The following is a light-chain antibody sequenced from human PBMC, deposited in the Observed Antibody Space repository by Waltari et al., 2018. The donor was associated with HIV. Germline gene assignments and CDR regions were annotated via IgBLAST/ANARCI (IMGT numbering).Light chain of an antibody. CDR3: GTWDSSLGAGV. V-gene: IGLV1-51*01. CDR1: SSNFGNSF. CDR2: DNN. J-gene: IGLJ3*02. Sequence: QSVLTQPPSVSAAPGQKVTISCSGSSSNFGNSFVSWYQHLPGAAPKLLIYDNNKRPSGISDRFSGSKSGTSATLAITGLQTGDEADYYCGTWDSSLGAGVFG.